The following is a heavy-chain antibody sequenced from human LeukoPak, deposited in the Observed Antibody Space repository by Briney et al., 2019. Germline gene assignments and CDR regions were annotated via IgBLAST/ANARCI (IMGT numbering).Heavy chain of an antibody. D-gene: IGHD1-26*01. CDR3: ARDLARGARSYYFDY. Sequence: ASVKVSCKASGYTFTSYGISWVRQAPGQGLEWMGWISAYNGNTNYAQKLQGRVTMTTDTSTSTAYMELRSLRSDDTAVYYCARDLARGARSYYFDYWGQGTLVTVSS. CDR1: GYTFTSYG. CDR2: ISAYNGNT. V-gene: IGHV1-18*01. J-gene: IGHJ4*02.